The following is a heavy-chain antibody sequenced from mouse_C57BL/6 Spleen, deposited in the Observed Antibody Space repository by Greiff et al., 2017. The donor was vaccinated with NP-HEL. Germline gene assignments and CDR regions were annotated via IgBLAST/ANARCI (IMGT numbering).Heavy chain of an antibody. J-gene: IGHJ2*01. CDR2: IYPGDGDT. Sequence: QVQLQQSGAELVKPGASVKISCKASGYAFSSYWMNWVKQRPGKGLEWIGQIYPGDGDTNYNGKFKGKATLTADKSSSTAYMQLSSLTSEDSAVYFCARGATTVKGYYFDYWGQGTTLTVSS. CDR3: ARGATTVKGYYFDY. D-gene: IGHD1-1*01. CDR1: GYAFSSYW. V-gene: IGHV1-80*01.